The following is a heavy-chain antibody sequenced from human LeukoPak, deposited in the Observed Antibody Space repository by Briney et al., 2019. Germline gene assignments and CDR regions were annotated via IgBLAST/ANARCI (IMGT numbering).Heavy chain of an antibody. CDR1: GFTFSSYW. J-gene: IGHJ4*02. Sequence: PGGSLRLSCAASGFTFSSYWMHWVRQAPGKRLVWVSRINSDGSSTSYADSVKGRFTISRDNAKNTLYLQMNSLTAEDTAVYYCAQLLFSPYCGGDCYAATSDYWGQGTLVTVSS. V-gene: IGHV3-74*01. CDR3: AQLLFSPYCGGDCYAATSDY. CDR2: INSDGSST. D-gene: IGHD2-21*02.